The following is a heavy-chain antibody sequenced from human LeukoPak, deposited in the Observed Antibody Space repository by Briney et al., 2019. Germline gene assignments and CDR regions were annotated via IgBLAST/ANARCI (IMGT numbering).Heavy chain of an antibody. CDR1: GYTFTSYG. CDR3: ARDRRGTSSYGSGLNYYYYGMGV. Sequence: ASVKVSCKASGYTFTSYGISWVRQAPGQGLEWMGWISTYNGNTNYAQNLQGRVTMTTDTSTSTAYMDLRSLRSDDTAVYYCARDRRGTSSYGSGLNYYYYGMGVWGQGTTVTVSS. D-gene: IGHD3-10*01. CDR2: ISTYNGNT. V-gene: IGHV1-18*01. J-gene: IGHJ6*02.